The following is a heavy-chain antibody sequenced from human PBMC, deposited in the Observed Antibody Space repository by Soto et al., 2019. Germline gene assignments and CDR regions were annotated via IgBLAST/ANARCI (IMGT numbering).Heavy chain of an antibody. V-gene: IGHV4-39*01. CDR3: ARRERYYGSPGWFDP. CDR1: GGSISSFTYY. Sequence: SETLSLTCSVSGGSISSFTYYWGWIRQPPGKGLEWIGTVYYNENTYYNPSLKGRVTITVDTAKNQFSLNLRSVTAADTAMYFSARRERYYGSPGWFDPWGPGTLVTVSS. CDR2: VYYNENT. D-gene: IGHD3-10*01. J-gene: IGHJ5*02.